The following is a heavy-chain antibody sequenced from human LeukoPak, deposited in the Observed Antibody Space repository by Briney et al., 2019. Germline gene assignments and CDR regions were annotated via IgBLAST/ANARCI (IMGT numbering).Heavy chain of an antibody. D-gene: IGHD6-19*01. CDR1: GGTFRSYA. J-gene: IGHJ4*02. V-gene: IGHV1-8*03. CDR2: MNPNSGNT. Sequence: ASVKVSCKASGGTFRSYAISWVRPATGQALEWMGWMNPNSGNTGYAQKFQGRVTITRNTSISTAYMELSSLRSEDTAVYYCARGPAVAGTGFDYWGQGTLVTVSS. CDR3: ARGPAVAGTGFDY.